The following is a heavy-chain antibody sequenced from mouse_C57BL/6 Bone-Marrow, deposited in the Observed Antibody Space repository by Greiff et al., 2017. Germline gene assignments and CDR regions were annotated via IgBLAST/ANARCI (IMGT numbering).Heavy chain of an antibody. CDR3: ASHYGKDY. CDR1: GYTFTSYW. V-gene: IGHV1-64*01. Sequence: VQLQQSGAELVKPGASVKLSCKASGYTFTSYWMHWVKQRPGQGLEWIGMIHPNSGSTNYNEKFKSKATLTVDKSSSTAYMQLSSLTSEDSTVYYCASHYGKDYWGQGTTLTVSS. J-gene: IGHJ2*01. D-gene: IGHD2-1*01. CDR2: IHPNSGST.